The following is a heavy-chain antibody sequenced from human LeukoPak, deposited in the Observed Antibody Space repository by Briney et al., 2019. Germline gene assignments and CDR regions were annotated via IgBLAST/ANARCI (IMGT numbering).Heavy chain of an antibody. J-gene: IGHJ4*02. V-gene: IGHV1-18*01. CDR3: ARDPAVVVPAAMSAMPDY. CDR2: ISAYNGNT. Sequence: ASVKVSCKASGYTFTSYDISWVRRAPGQGLEWMGWISAYNGNTNYAQKLQGRVTMTTDTSTSTAYMELRSLRSDDTAVYYCARDPAVVVPAAMSAMPDYWGQGTLVTVSS. CDR1: GYTFTSYD. D-gene: IGHD2-2*01.